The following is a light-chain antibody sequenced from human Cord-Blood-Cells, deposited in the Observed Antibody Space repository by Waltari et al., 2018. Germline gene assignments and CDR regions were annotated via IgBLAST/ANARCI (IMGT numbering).Light chain of an antibody. CDR1: QSISSY. CDR3: QQSYSTPYT. J-gene: IGKJ2*01. V-gene: IGKV1-39*01. Sequence: DIQMTKSPSSLSASVVDSVTITCRASQSISSYLNWYQQKPGKAPKLLIYAASSLQSGVPSRFSGSGSGTDFTLTISSLQPEDFATYYCQQSYSTPYTFGQGTKLEIK. CDR2: AAS.